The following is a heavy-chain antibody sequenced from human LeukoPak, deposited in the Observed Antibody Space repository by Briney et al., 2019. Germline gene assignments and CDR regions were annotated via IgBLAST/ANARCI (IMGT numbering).Heavy chain of an antibody. CDR3: ARGKRSGLLRYFDWLPEILDY. CDR2: INPNSGGT. CDR1: GYTFTGYY. Sequence: ASVKVSCKASGYTFTGYYMHWVRQAPGQGLEWMGWINPNSGGTKNTQKFQGRVTVTRDTSISTAYMELSRLRPDDTAVYYCARGKRSGLLRYFDWLPEILDYWGQGTLVSVSS. V-gene: IGHV1-2*02. J-gene: IGHJ4*02. D-gene: IGHD3-9*01.